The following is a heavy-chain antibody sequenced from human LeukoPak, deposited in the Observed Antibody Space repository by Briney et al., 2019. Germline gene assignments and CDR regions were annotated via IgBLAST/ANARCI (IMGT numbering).Heavy chain of an antibody. CDR1: GYTFTGYY. D-gene: IGHD3-16*01. V-gene: IGHV1-2*02. Sequence: ASVKVSCKASGYTFTGYYMHWVRQAPGQGLEWMGWINPNSGGTNYAQKSQGRVTITRDTSISTAYMELSRLRSDDTAVYYCASLPLRNWFDPWGQGTLVTVSS. CDR3: ASLPLRNWFDP. J-gene: IGHJ5*02. CDR2: INPNSGGT.